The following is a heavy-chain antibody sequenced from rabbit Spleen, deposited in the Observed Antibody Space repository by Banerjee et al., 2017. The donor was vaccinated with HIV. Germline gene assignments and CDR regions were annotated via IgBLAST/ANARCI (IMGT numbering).Heavy chain of an antibody. CDR2: IYSLSGSA. J-gene: IGHJ4*01. CDR3: AGDHAVSGYRFNL. V-gene: IGHV1S40*01. D-gene: IGHD1-1*01. Sequence: QSLEESGGDLVKHGASLTLTCTASGFDFSTNYWISWVRQAPGKVLEWIGCIYSLSGSAYYASWAKGRFTISETSSTTVTLQMTSLTAADTATYFCAGDHAVSGYRFNLWGPGTLVTVS. CDR1: GFDFSTNYW.